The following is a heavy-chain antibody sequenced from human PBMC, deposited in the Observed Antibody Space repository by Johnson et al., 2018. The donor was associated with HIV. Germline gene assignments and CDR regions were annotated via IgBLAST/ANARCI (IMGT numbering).Heavy chain of an antibody. CDR3: ARESLRPVPVPGPGDSSFDI. V-gene: IGHV3-13*01. D-gene: IGHD2-2*01. J-gene: IGHJ3*02. Sequence: VLLVESGGGWAQPGGSLRLSCVASGFTFSHYDMHWVRQVTGKGLEWVAAIGTTDDTYYPDSVKGRFTISREDARDSLYLQINNLRVGDTGVYFCARESLRPVPVPGPGDSSFDIWGQGTVVTVSS. CDR2: IGTTDDT. CDR1: GFTFSHYD.